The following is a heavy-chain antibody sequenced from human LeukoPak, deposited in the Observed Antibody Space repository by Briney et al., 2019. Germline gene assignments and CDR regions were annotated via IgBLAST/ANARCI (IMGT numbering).Heavy chain of an antibody. D-gene: IGHD6-13*01. V-gene: IGHV3-7*03. CDR1: GFTFSSYW. CDR3: AKDGDSWYSFTTDSDY. J-gene: IGHJ4*02. Sequence: PGGSLRLSCAASGFTFSSYWMSWVRQAPGKGLEWVANIKQDGSEKYYVDSVKGRFTISRDNAKNSLYLQMNSLRAEDTAVYYCAKDGDSWYSFTTDSDYWGQGTLVTVSS. CDR2: IKQDGSEK.